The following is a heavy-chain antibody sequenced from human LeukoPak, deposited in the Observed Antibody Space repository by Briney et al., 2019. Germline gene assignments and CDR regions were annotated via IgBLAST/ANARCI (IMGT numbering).Heavy chain of an antibody. V-gene: IGHV3-15*01. D-gene: IGHD2-21*02. J-gene: IGHJ4*02. CDR1: GFTFSNAW. Sequence: GGSLRLSCAASGFTFSNAWMSWVRQAPGKGLEWVGRIKSKTDGGTTDYAAPVKGRFTISRDDSKNTLYLQMNSLKTEDTAVYYCTLDPVTAIPFDYWGQGTLVTVSS. CDR3: TLDPVTAIPFDY. CDR2: IKSKTDGGTT.